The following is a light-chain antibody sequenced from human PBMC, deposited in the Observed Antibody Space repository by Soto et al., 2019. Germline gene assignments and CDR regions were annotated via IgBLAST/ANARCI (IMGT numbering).Light chain of an antibody. Sequence: DIQMTQSPSSLSASIGDRVTITCRASQYIINYLAWYQQRPGQIPELLIYAASTLQSGVPSRFSGSGSGTDFNLTISSLQPEDVATYYCQKYNSAPRTFGPVTKVDLK. CDR2: AAS. CDR3: QKYNSAPRT. CDR1: QYIINY. J-gene: IGKJ3*01. V-gene: IGKV1-27*01.